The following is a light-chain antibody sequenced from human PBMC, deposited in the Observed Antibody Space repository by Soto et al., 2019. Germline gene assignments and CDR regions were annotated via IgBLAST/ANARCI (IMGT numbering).Light chain of an antibody. V-gene: IGKV1-33*01. J-gene: IGKJ5*01. CDR1: QSISSW. CDR2: DAS. Sequence: DNQMSQSPATLSASEGDRVNITCRASQSISSWLAWYQQKPGKAPKLLIYDASNLETGVPSRFSGSGSGTDFTFTISSLQPEDIATYYCQQYDNRPITFGQGTRLEIK. CDR3: QQYDNRPIT.